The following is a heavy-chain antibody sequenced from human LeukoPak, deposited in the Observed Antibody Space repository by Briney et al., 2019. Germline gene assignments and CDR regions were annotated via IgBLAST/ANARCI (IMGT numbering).Heavy chain of an antibody. CDR1: GGSISSYY. V-gene: IGHV4-59*01. D-gene: IGHD5-18*01. CDR2: IYYSGNT. J-gene: IGHJ4*02. Sequence: SETLSLTCTVSGGSISSYYWSWIRQPPGKGLEWIGHIYYSGNTNYNPSLKSRVTISIDTSKNQFSLRLSSVTAADTAVYYCARGAAGYSYGWGQGTLVTVS. CDR3: ARGAAGYSYG.